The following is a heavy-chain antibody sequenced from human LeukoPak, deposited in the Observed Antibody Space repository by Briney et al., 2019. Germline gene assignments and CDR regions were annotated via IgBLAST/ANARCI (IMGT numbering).Heavy chain of an antibody. CDR2: FDPEDGET. CDR3: ARAPVMVRGVIINSRTGYFDY. V-gene: IGHV1-24*01. J-gene: IGHJ4*02. D-gene: IGHD3-10*01. CDR1: GDTLTKLS. Sequence: ASVKVSCKVSGDTLTKLSMHWVRQAPGKGLEWMGHFDPEDGETIYAQKFQGRVTMTTDTSTSTAYMELRSLRSDDTAVYYCARAPVMVRGVIINSRTGYFDYWGQGTLVTVSS.